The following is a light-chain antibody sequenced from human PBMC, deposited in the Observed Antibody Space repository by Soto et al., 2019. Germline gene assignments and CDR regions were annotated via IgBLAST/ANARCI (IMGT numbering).Light chain of an antibody. CDR2: GAS. J-gene: IGKJ2*01. Sequence: EIVLTQSPGTLSLSPGERATLSCRASQIISSSYLAWYRQTPGQSPRLLVYGASNRATAIPARFSGSGSETEFTLTINTLQPEDLAVYYCQQYSQWPSYTFGQGTKVDIK. CDR1: QIISSSY. V-gene: IGKV3-20*01. CDR3: QQYSQWPSYT.